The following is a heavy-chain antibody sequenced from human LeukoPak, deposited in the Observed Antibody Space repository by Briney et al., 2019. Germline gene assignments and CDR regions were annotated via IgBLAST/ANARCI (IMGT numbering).Heavy chain of an antibody. CDR3: ASQGGFYPLPPY. D-gene: IGHD2/OR15-2a*01. J-gene: IGHJ4*02. CDR1: GGSVLSTNR. V-gene: IGHV4-4*02. Sequence: SETLSQTLDGSGGSVLSTNRWTWVRQPPGKGLDWIGEVHLDGRTNYNPSLKSRLIMSVDLPENHISLKLTSVTAADTAVHYCASQGGFYPLPPYSGQGTLVTVSS. CDR2: VHLDGRT.